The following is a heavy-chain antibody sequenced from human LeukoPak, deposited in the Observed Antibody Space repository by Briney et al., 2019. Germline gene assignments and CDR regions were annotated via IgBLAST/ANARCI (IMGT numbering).Heavy chain of an antibody. Sequence: PGGSLRLSCAASGITLSDFWFSWVRQAPWKGLEWVARIKAKIHGETIDYAAPVRGRFIISRDDSRNTVYLQMNSLKFEDTAMYYCTRRSTIWGRGTRVTVSS. J-gene: IGHJ4*02. CDR2: IKAKIHGETI. D-gene: IGHD5-24*01. CDR1: GITLSDFW. V-gene: IGHV3-15*01. CDR3: TRRSTI.